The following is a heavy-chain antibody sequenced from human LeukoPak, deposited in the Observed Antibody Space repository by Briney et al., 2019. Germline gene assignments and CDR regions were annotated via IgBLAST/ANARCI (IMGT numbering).Heavy chain of an antibody. Sequence: GGSLRLSCAASGFTFSSYSMNWVRQAPGKGLEWVSSISSSSSYKYYADSVKGRFTISRDNAKNSLYLQMNSLRAEDTAVYYCARSTRQYYFDYWGQGTLVTVSS. CDR1: GFTFSSYS. D-gene: IGHD4-11*01. V-gene: IGHV3-21*01. CDR3: ARSTRQYYFDY. J-gene: IGHJ4*02. CDR2: ISSSSSYK.